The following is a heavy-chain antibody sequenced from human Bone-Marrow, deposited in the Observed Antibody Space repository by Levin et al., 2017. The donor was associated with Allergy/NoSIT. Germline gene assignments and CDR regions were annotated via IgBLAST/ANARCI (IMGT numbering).Heavy chain of an antibody. CDR1: GYRFTGYY. J-gene: IGHJ3*02. V-gene: IGHV1-2*06. Sequence: ASVKVSCKASGYRFTGYYMHWVRQAPGQGLEWMGRINPHNGGTDYAQKLQGRVTMTRDTSINTAYLEVNRLSSDDTAVYFCARLRADTPDIWGQGTMVTVS. D-gene: IGHD5-18*01. CDR3: ARLRADTPDI. CDR2: INPHNGGT.